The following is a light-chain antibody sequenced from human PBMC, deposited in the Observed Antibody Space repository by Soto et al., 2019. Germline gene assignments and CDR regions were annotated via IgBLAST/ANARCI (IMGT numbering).Light chain of an antibody. CDR1: SSDVGGYNY. CDR2: DVT. Sequence: QSVLTQPASVSGSPGQSVTISCTGTSSDVGGYNYVSWYQQHPGKAPKLMIYDVTNRPSGVSNRFSGSKSGNTASLTISGILPEDEADYYCSSYTSGSTPLVFGGGTKLTVL. V-gene: IGLV2-14*01. J-gene: IGLJ3*02. CDR3: SSYTSGSTPLV.